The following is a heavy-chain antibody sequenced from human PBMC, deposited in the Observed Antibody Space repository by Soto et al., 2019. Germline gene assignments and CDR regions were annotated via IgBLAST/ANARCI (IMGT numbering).Heavy chain of an antibody. D-gene: IGHD1-26*01. CDR3: AKDSHVLGSYYGFGAFDI. Sequence: GGSLRLSCAASGFTFSSYAMSWVRQAPGKGLEWVSAISGSGGSTYYADSVKGRFTISRDNSKNTLYLQMNSLRAEDTAVYYCAKDSHVLGSYYGFGAFDIWGQGTMVTVSS. V-gene: IGHV3-23*01. CDR2: ISGSGGST. CDR1: GFTFSSYA. J-gene: IGHJ3*02.